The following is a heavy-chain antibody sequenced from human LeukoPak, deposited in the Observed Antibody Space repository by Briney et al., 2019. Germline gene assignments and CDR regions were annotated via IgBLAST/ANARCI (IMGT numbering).Heavy chain of an antibody. Sequence: GGSLRLSCAASGFTFSSYGMHWVRQAPGKGLEGVAVISYDGSNKYYADSVKGRFTISRDNSKNTLYLQMNSLRAEDTAVYYCAKSLAIDYWGQGTLVTVSS. CDR3: AKSLAIDY. J-gene: IGHJ4*02. CDR2: ISYDGSNK. V-gene: IGHV3-30*18. CDR1: GFTFSSYG.